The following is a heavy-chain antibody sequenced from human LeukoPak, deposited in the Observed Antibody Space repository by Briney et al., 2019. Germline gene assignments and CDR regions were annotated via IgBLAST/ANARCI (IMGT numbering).Heavy chain of an antibody. Sequence: ASVKVSCKASGYTFTSYDINWVRQATGQGLGWMGWMNPNSGNTGYAQKFQGRVTMTRNTSISTAYMELSSLRSEDTAVYYCARWYCNRGTCYYLDYWGQGTLVTVSS. CDR3: ARWYCNRGTCYYLDY. D-gene: IGHD2/OR15-2a*01. CDR1: GYTFTSYD. V-gene: IGHV1-8*01. J-gene: IGHJ4*02. CDR2: MNPNSGNT.